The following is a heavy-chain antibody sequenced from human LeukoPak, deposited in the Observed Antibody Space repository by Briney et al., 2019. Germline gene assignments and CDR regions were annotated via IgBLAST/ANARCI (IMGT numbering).Heavy chain of an antibody. D-gene: IGHD1-1*01. CDR1: GFTFSSYS. J-gene: IGHJ6*03. CDR2: ISSSSSYI. V-gene: IGHV3-21*03. CDR3: ARDQATIHDDSYYYYYYYMDV. Sequence: GGSLRLSCAASGFTFSSYSMNWVRQAPGKGLEWVSSISSSSSYIYYADSVKGRFTISRDNAKNSLYLQMNSLRAEDTAVYYCARDQATIHDDSYYYYYYYMDVWGKGTTVTISS.